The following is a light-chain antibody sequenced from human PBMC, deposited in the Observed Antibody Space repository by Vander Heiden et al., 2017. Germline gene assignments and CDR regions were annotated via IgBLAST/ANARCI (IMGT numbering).Light chain of an antibody. Sequence: RVTISCRASQSISTSLAWYQQKPGKAPKLVIYKASSLETGVPSTFSGSGSGTEFTLTISSLQPDDFASYYCQQDNDYPYTFGQGTKLEIK. J-gene: IGKJ2*01. CDR3: QQDNDYPYT. CDR1: QSISTS. CDR2: KAS. V-gene: IGKV1-5*03.